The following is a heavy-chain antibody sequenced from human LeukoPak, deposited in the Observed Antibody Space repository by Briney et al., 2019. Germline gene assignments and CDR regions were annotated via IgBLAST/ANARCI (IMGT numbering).Heavy chain of an antibody. CDR1: GFTFSSYS. V-gene: IGHV3-21*01. Sequence: PGGSLRLSCAASGFTFSSYSMNWVRQAPGRGLEWVSSISSSSSYIYYADSVKGRFTISRDNAKNSLYLQMNSPRAEDTAVYYCARGPYYYGSGSYGGYWGQGTLVTVSS. CDR3: ARGPYYYGSGSYGGY. CDR2: ISSSSSYI. J-gene: IGHJ4*02. D-gene: IGHD3-10*01.